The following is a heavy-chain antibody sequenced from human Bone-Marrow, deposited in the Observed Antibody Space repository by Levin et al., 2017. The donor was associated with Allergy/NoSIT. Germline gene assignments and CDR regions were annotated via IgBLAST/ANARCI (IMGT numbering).Heavy chain of an antibody. CDR3: ARDYGSSREFDS. V-gene: IGHV1-2*02. J-gene: IGHJ4*02. Sequence: GASVKVSCKASGYIFTDHYMHWVRQAPGQGLEWMGWIIPYSGDTNYEQKFQGRVTMTRDTTITTVYMELASLTPDDTAIYYCARDYGSSREFDSWGQGTLVTVSS. CDR1: GYIFTDHY. D-gene: IGHD1-26*01. CDR2: IIPYSGDT.